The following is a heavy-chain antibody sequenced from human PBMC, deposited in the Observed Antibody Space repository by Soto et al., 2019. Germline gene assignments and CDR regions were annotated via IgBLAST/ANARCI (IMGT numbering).Heavy chain of an antibody. D-gene: IGHD2-2*03. CDR2: IFYSGPT. Sequence: SETLSLTCTVSGDSITSGVHYWSWIRQLPGKGLEWIGYIFYSGPTYYNPSLKSRVAISVDTSKNQFSLKLISVTTADTAVYFCAREGNLRRWIQPLDSWGQGTLVTVSS. J-gene: IGHJ4*02. CDR3: AREGNLRRWIQPLDS. CDR1: GDSITSGVHY. V-gene: IGHV4-31*03.